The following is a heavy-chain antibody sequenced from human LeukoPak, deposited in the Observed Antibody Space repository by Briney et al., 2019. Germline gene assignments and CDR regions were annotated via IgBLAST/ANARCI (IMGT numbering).Heavy chain of an antibody. V-gene: IGHV1-46*01. CDR1: GYTFTSYY. CDR3: ARDLNRWKVAAAGYIDY. Sequence: GASVKVSCKASGYTFTSYYMHWVRQAPGQGLEWMGIINPSGGSTSYAQKFQGRVTMTRDMSTSTVYMELSSLRSEDTAVYYCARDLNRWKVAAAGYIDYWGQGALVTVSS. J-gene: IGHJ4*02. CDR2: INPSGGST. D-gene: IGHD6-13*01.